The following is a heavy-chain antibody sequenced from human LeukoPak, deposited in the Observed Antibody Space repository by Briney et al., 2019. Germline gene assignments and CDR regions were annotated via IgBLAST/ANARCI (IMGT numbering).Heavy chain of an antibody. CDR3: ARYLGGSRYQLPSGGMDV. D-gene: IGHD2-2*01. Sequence: GESLRISCKGSGYTFTTYWIGWVRQMPGKALEWMGIIYPGDSDTRYSPSFHGQVTISADKSITTAHLQWDSLKASDTAMYYCARYLGGSRYQLPSGGMDVWGQGTTIIVSS. J-gene: IGHJ6*02. CDR1: GYTFTTYW. V-gene: IGHV5-51*01. CDR2: IYPGDSDT.